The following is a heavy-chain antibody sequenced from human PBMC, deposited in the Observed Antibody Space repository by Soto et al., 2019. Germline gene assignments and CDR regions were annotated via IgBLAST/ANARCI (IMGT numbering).Heavy chain of an antibody. V-gene: IGHV2-5*02. CDR1: GFSLSTSGVG. D-gene: IGHD3-9*01. Sequence: QITLKESGPTLVRPTQTLTLTCAFSGFSLSTSGVGVGWIRQPPGKALEWLAVIYWDDSKHYSPSLGSRLTITKDTSKNQVVLTMTNMDPMDTCTYYCAHKGPEDWPLDYWGQGTLVTVSS. CDR3: AHKGPEDWPLDY. CDR2: IYWDDSK. J-gene: IGHJ4*02.